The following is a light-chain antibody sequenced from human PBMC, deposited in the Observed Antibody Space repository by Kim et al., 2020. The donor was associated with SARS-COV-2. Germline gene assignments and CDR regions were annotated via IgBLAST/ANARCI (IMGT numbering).Light chain of an antibody. Sequence: SASVGDRVTITCRASQSICSYLNWYQQKPGKAPKLLIYAASSLQSGVPSRFSGSGSGTDFTLTISSLQPEDFATYYCQQSYSTLTFGGGTKVDIK. CDR2: AAS. V-gene: IGKV1-39*01. CDR3: QQSYSTLT. J-gene: IGKJ4*01. CDR1: QSICSY.